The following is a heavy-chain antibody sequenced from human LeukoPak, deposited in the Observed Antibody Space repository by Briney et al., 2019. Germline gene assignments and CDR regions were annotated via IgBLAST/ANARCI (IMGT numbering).Heavy chain of an antibody. D-gene: IGHD4-11*01. V-gene: IGHV4-59*01. CDR1: GGSISSYY. J-gene: IGHJ6*03. CDR3: TRTTVTTKYYYMDV. CDR2: IYYSGST. Sequence: PSGTLSLTCTVSGGSISSYYWSWIRQPPGKGLEWIGYIYYSGSTNYNPSLKSRVTISVDTSKNQFSLKLSSVTAADTAVYYCTRTTVTTKYYYMDVWGKGTTVTVSS.